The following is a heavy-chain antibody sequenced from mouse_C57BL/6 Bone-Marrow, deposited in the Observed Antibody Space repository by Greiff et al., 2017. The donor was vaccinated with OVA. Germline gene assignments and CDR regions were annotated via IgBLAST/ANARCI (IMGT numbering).Heavy chain of an antibody. J-gene: IGHJ3*01. V-gene: IGHV1-62-2*01. CDR1: GYTFTSYW. D-gene: IGHD2-4*01. CDR3: ARHEDIYYDYSAWFAY. Sequence: VQLQQPGAELVKPGASVKLSCKASGYTFTSYWMHWVKQRSGQGLEWIGWFYPGSGSIKYNEKFKDKATLTADKSSSTVYMELSRLTSEDSAVYFCARHEDIYYDYSAWFAYWGQGTLVTVSA. CDR2: FYPGSGSI.